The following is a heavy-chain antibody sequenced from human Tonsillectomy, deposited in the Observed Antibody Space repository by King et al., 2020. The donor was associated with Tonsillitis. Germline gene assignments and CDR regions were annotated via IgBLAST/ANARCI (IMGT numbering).Heavy chain of an antibody. CDR2: ISSNGGST. V-gene: IGHV3-64D*06. CDR1: GFTFSSYV. D-gene: IGHD3-16*02. Sequence: VQLVESGGGLVQPGGSLRLSCSASGFTFSSYVMHWVRQAPGKGLEYVSAISSNGGSTYYADSGKGRLTISRDNSKNTLYLQMSSLRAEDTAVYYCVKDQQSYDYIWGSYRKAAFDIWGQGTMVTVSS. CDR3: VKDQQSYDYIWGSYRKAAFDI. J-gene: IGHJ3*02.